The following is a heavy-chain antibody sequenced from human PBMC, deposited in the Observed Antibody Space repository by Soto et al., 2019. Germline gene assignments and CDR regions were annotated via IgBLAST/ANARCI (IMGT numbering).Heavy chain of an antibody. V-gene: IGHV1-18*01. D-gene: IGHD3-22*01. CDR2: ISAYSGNT. CDR1: GYSFISYG. J-gene: IGHJ4*02. CDR3: ARDLSGYYHDNSGWGGDY. Sequence: QVQLVQSGAEVKKPGASVKVSCKASGYSFISYGISWVRQAPGQGLEGMGWISAYSGNTNYAQKVQGRVTMTTDTSTSTAYMELRSLRSDDTAVYYCARDLSGYYHDNSGWGGDYWGQGTLVTVFS.